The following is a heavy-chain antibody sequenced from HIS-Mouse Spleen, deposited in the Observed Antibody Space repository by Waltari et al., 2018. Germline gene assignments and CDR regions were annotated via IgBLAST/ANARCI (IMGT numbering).Heavy chain of an antibody. J-gene: IGHJ2*01. CDR2: INHSGST. CDR1: GGSFSGYY. V-gene: IGHV4-34*01. D-gene: IGHD1-26*01. CDR3: ARAPFLHSGSYYWYFDL. Sequence: QVQLQQWGAGLLKPSETLSLTCAVYGGSFSGYYWSWIRQPPGKGLEWIGEINHSGSTNYNPSLKSRVTISVDTSKNQFSLKLSSVTAADTAVYYCARAPFLHSGSYYWYFDLWGRGTLVTVSS.